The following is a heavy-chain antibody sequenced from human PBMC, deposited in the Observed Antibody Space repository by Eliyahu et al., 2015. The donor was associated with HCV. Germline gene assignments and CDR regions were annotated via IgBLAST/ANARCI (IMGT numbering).Heavy chain of an antibody. V-gene: IGHV2-70*15. CDR3: ARDLRADIPVAGRVGNGMDV. CDR1: GFSLSTRGMC. J-gene: IGHJ6*02. CDR2: IDWDDDK. Sequence: QVTLRESGPALVKPTQTLTLTCTFSGFSLSTRGMCVSWVRQPPGKALEWLARIDWDDDKYYSGSLKTRLTISKDTSKNQVVLTMSNMLPADTGTYYCARDLRADIPVAGRVGNGMDVWGQGTTVTVSS. D-gene: IGHD6-19*01.